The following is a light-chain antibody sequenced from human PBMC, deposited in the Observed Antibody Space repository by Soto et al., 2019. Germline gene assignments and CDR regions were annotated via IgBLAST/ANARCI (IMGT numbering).Light chain of an antibody. CDR1: SEYIGAYDY. CDR3: SSYRSSDTLEV. Sequence: QSVLTQPASVSASPGQSIFISFTGTSEYIGAYDYVSWYQQHPGKAPKLILYAVNDRPSGVSSRFSGSKSGNTASLTISGVQPDDEADYYCSSYRSSDTLEVFGTGTKVTVL. V-gene: IGLV2-14*01. J-gene: IGLJ1*01. CDR2: AVN.